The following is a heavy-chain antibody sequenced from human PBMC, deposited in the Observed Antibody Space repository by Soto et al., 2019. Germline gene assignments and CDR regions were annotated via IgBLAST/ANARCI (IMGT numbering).Heavy chain of an antibody. D-gene: IGHD2-2*01. CDR2: IYYSGFT. J-gene: IGHJ5*02. CDR3: ARDVEKYGWFDP. CDR1: GGSISNSY. Sequence: SETLSLTCNVSGGSISNSYWTWIRQPPGKRLEWIGYIYYSGFTTYNPSLKSRVTMSIDTSKSQFSLKLRSVTSADTAVYYCARDVEKYGWFDPWGQGTLVTVSS. V-gene: IGHV4-59*12.